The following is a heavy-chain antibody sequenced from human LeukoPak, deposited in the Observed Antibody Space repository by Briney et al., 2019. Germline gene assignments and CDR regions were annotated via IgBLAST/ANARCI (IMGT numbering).Heavy chain of an antibody. V-gene: IGHV4-61*02. CDR3: ARESRDYYGSGSYYSYYYYYYMDV. CDR2: IYTSGST. Sequence: SETLSLTCTVSGGSISSGSYYWSWIRQPAGKGLEWIGRIYTSGSTNYNPSLKSRVTISVDTSKNQFSLKLSSVTAADTAVYYCARESRDYYGSGSYYSYYYYYYMDVWGKGTTVTVSS. D-gene: IGHD3-10*01. J-gene: IGHJ6*03. CDR1: GGSISSGSYY.